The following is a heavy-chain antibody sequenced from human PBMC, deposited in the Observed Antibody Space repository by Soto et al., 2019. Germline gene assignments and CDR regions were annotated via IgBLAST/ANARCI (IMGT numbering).Heavy chain of an antibody. V-gene: IGHV2-5*02. CDR3: ADRYGVRCGVSNCVSSGHHSESFQY. CDR1: VFSLSTYGVG. Sequence: QITLKESGPTLVKPTQPLTLTCTFSVFSLSTYGVGVGWIRQPPGKALEWLALIYWDDDKRYSPSLKSRLTITRDTSEDQVMRTITNMDPVDTSTYYCADRYGVRCGVSNCVSSGHHSESFQYWGQGTLVTVSS. J-gene: IGHJ1*01. CDR2: IYWDDDK. D-gene: IGHD3-22*01.